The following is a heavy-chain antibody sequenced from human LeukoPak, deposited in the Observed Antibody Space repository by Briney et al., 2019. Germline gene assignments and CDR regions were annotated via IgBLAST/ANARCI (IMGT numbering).Heavy chain of an antibody. CDR3: ASLYGDYVGSDY. D-gene: IGHD4-17*01. Sequence: VASVKVSCKASGYSFTVYYMHWVRQAPGQGLEWMGWINPNSGGTNYAQKFLGRVTMTRDTSISTAYMELSRLRSDDTAVYCCASLYGDYVGSDYWGQGTLVTVSP. V-gene: IGHV1-2*02. CDR2: INPNSGGT. J-gene: IGHJ4*02. CDR1: GYSFTVYY.